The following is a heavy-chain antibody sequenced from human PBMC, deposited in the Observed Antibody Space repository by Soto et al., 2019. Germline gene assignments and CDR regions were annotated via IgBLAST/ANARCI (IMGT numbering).Heavy chain of an antibody. D-gene: IGHD6-25*01. V-gene: IGHV3-74*03. Sequence: PGGSLRLSCTASGLSFSNTWMHWVRQAPGKGLVWVSHINSDGSTTTYADSVKGRFTISRDNSKNALYLQMNSLRAEDTALYYCARVGGSGWFDAFDTWGQGTMVTVS. CDR2: INSDGSTT. CDR3: ARVGGSGWFDAFDT. CDR1: GLSFSNTW. J-gene: IGHJ3*02.